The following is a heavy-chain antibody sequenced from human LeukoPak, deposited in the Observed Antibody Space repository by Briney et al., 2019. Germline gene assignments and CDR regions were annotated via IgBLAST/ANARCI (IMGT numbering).Heavy chain of an antibody. CDR3: ARGVYGDYGPGTNWFDP. Sequence: ASVKVSCKASGYTFTSYGISWVRQAPGQGLEGMGLISAYNGNTNYAQKLQGRVTMTTDTSTSTAYMELRSLRSDDTAVYYCARGVYGDYGPGTNWFDPWGQGTLVTVSS. CDR2: ISAYNGNT. V-gene: IGHV1-18*01. D-gene: IGHD4-17*01. CDR1: GYTFTSYG. J-gene: IGHJ5*02.